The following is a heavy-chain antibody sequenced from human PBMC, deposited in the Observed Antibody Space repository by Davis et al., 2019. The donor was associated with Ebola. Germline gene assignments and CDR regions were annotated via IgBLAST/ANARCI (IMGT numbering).Heavy chain of an antibody. J-gene: IGHJ4*02. CDR1: GFTFSSYW. Sequence: PGGSLRLSCAVSGFTFSSYWMSWVRQAPGKGLEWVANIKQDGSEIHYVDSVKGRFTISRDNTKNSLYLQMNSLRVEDTAVYYCARDRFSYSGNYAAHWGQGALVTVSS. CDR3: ARDRFSYSGNYAAH. D-gene: IGHD5-12*01. V-gene: IGHV3-7*03. CDR2: IKQDGSEI.